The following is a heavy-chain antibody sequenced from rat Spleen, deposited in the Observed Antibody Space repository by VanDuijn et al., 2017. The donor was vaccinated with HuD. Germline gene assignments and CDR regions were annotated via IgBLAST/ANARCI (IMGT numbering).Heavy chain of an antibody. V-gene: IGHV5-22*01. CDR1: GFTFSDYY. Sequence: EVQLVESGGGLVQPGRSMKLSCAASGFTFSDYYMAWVRQAPTKGLEWVATISYDGSSTYYRDSVKGRFTISRDNSKNTLYLEMNSLRSEDTGMYYCAAGGGDWGQGVMVTVSS. CDR2: ISYDGSST. D-gene: IGHD1-11*01. J-gene: IGHJ2*01. CDR3: AAGGGD.